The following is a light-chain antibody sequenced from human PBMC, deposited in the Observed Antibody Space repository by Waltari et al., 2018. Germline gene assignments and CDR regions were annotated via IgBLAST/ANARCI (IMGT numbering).Light chain of an antibody. CDR2: KAN. V-gene: IGLV8-61*01. J-gene: IGLJ3*02. CDR1: SGSLSSTSF. CDR3: LLYMGSGIWV. Sequence: QTVVTQEPSLSVSPGGTVTLTCAFRSGSLSSTSFASWYQQSPGQTPRTLVYKANIRSSGVPDRFSGSVLGNKAVLIITGAQAEDESNYYCLLYMGSGIWVFGGGTKLTVL.